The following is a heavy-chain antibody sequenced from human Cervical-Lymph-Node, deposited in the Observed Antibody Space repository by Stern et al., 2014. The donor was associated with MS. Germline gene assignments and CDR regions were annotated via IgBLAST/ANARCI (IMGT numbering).Heavy chain of an antibody. D-gene: IGHD1-1*01. Sequence: VQLVESGAEVMKPGSSVRVSCTASGDTFINFAFSWVRQAPGQGLDWMGGIIPILGTINYAQKFQGRVTITADESATTVYMEVNSLRSDDTAVYYCARDNDDNGMDVWGQGTTVTVSS. V-gene: IGHV1-69*01. CDR1: GDTFINFA. CDR3: ARDNDDNGMDV. J-gene: IGHJ6*02. CDR2: IIPILGTI.